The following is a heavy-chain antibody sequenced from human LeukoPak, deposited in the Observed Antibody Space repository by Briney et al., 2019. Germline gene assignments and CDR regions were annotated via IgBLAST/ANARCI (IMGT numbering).Heavy chain of an antibody. J-gene: IGHJ4*02. CDR2: IYYSGST. CDR1: GDSIGTYY. Sequence: SETLSLTCTVSGDSIGTYYWSWIRQPPGKGLEWIGHIYYSGSTKYNPSLKSRVTISVDTSKNQFSLKLSSVTAADTAVYYCARQGYSAYEILDYWGQGTLVTVSS. V-gene: IGHV4-59*08. D-gene: IGHD3-9*01. CDR3: ARQGYSAYEILDY.